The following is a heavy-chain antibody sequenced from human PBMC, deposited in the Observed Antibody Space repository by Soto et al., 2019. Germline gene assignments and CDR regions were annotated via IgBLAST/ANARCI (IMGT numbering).Heavy chain of an antibody. V-gene: IGHV4-38-2*01. CDR2: ISHSGRA. Sequence: SETLSLTCGVSGFSIQTSYFWGWIRQPPGKGLEWIGLISHSGRAISHPSFASRATISLDTTNNAFSLTLKSVTAADTAVYYCARTAGTLDNFWSGYGYDIWGPGTKVTVSS. D-gene: IGHD3-3*01. CDR1: GFSIQTSYF. CDR3: ARTAGTLDNFWSGYGYDI. J-gene: IGHJ3*02.